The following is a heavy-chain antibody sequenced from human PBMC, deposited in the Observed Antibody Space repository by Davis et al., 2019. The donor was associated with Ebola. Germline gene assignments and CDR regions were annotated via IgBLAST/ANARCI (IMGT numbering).Heavy chain of an antibody. CDR2: VYYSGRT. V-gene: IGHV4-59*13. CDR1: NGSISSFY. CDR3: AREGAYFGGNSGLDY. Sequence: PSETLSLTCTVSNGSISSFYWSWIRQPPGKGLEWIGYVYYSGRTNYNPSLKSRVTISVDTPKNQFSLKLSSVTAADTAVYYCAREGAYFGGNSGLDYWGQGTLVTVSS. J-gene: IGHJ4*02. D-gene: IGHD4-23*01.